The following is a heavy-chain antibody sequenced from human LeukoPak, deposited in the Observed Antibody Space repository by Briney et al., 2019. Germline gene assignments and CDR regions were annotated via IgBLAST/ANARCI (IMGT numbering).Heavy chain of an antibody. CDR3: AMDSSGYYWVFDY. V-gene: IGHV1-69*05. J-gene: IGHJ4*02. D-gene: IGHD3-22*01. Sequence: ASVKVSCKASGGTFSSYAISWVRQAPGQGLEWMGGIIPIFGTANYAQKFQGRVTMTRDTSISTAYMELSRLRSDDTAVYYCAMDSSGYYWVFDYWGQGTLVTVSS. CDR2: IIPIFGTA. CDR1: GGTFSSYA.